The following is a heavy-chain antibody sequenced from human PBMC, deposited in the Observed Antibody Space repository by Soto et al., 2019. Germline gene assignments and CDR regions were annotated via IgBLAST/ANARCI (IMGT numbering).Heavy chain of an antibody. CDR2: IIPIFGTA. V-gene: IGHV1-69*13. J-gene: IGHJ6*02. CDR3: ARGSGVRGVGRNYYYYYGMDV. CDR1: GGTFSSYA. Sequence: GASVKVSCKASGGTFSSYAISWVRQAPGQGLEWMGGIIPIFGTANYAQKFQGRVTITADESTSTAYMELSSLRSEDTAVYYCARGSGVRGVGRNYYYYYGMDVWGQGTTVTVSS. D-gene: IGHD3-10*01.